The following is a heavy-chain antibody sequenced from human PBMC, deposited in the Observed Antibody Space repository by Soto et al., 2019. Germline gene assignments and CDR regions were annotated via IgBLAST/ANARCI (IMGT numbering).Heavy chain of an antibody. CDR2: IGADDGDT. D-gene: IGHD1-26*01. J-gene: IGHJ4*02. V-gene: IGHV1-18*01. CDR1: GYTFTSYG. Sequence: ASVKVSCKASGYTFTSYGISWVRQAPGQGLEWMGGIGADDGDTIYAQKFQGRVTMTEDTSTDTAYMELSSLRSDDTAVYYCATGIDGDYWGQGTLVTVSS. CDR3: ATGIDGDY.